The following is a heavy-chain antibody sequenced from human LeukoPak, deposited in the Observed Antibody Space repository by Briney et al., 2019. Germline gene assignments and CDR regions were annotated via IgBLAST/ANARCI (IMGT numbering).Heavy chain of an antibody. Sequence: SVKVSCKASGGTFISYAISGVRQAPGKGLEWMGRIIPMLGIANYAQKFQGRVTITADKSTSTAYMELSSLRSEDTAVYYCARDNSDYGGNVRWGQGTLVTVSS. J-gene: IGHJ4*02. D-gene: IGHD4-23*01. CDR3: ARDNSDYGGNVR. CDR1: GGTFISYA. CDR2: IIPMLGIA. V-gene: IGHV1-69*04.